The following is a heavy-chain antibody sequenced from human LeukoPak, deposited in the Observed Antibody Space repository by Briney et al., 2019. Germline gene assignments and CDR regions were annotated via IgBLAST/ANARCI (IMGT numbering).Heavy chain of an antibody. D-gene: IGHD3-3*01. Sequence: ASVKVSCKASGYTFTGYYMHWVRQAPGQGLEWMGWINPNSGGTNYAQKFQGWVTMTRDTSISTACMELSRLRSDDTAVYYCARGQQRSYYDFWSGYYLPDYWGQGTLVTVSS. J-gene: IGHJ4*02. CDR1: GYTFTGYY. CDR3: ARGQQRSYYDFWSGYYLPDY. CDR2: INPNSGGT. V-gene: IGHV1-2*04.